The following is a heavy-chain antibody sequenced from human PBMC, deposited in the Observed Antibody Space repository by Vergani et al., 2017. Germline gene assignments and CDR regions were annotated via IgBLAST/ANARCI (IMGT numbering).Heavy chain of an antibody. J-gene: IGHJ6*02. V-gene: IGHV2-70*01. CDR2: IDWDDDK. Sequence: QVTLRESGPALVKPTQTLTLTCPFSGFSLNTSGMCVHWIRQSPGKALEWLALIDWDDDKYYTTSLRTRLTISKDTSKNLVVLTMSNMDPVDTATYYCARGLGYCTETVCYYFLNGLDVWGQGTTVTVSS. CDR3: ARGLGYCTETVCYYFLNGLDV. D-gene: IGHD2-8*02. CDR1: GFSLNTSGMC.